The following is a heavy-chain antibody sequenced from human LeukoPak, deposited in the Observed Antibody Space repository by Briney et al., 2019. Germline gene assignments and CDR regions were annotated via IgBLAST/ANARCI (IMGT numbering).Heavy chain of an antibody. CDR1: GFTFSSYS. CDR2: ISSSSYI. V-gene: IGHV3-21*01. CDR3: ARDGSGLEWLLYRFDY. Sequence: PGGSPRLSCAASGFTFSSYSMNWVRQAPGKGLEWVSSISSSSYIYYADSVKGRFTISRDNAKNSLYLQMNSLRAEDTAVYYCARDGSGLEWLLYRFDYWGQGTLVTVSS. J-gene: IGHJ4*02. D-gene: IGHD3-3*01.